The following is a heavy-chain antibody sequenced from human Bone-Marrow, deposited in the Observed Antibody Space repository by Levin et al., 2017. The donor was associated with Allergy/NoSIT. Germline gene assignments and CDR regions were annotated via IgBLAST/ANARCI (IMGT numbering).Heavy chain of an antibody. Sequence: LSQTLSLPCTVSGGSVSSGNYYWTWIRQPPGKGLEWVAYIHHNGHTNYNPSLKSRVIMSVDPSKNQFSLSLTSVTAADTAVYYCVRDLRYSGNYFQNWFDPWGQGTLVTVSS. D-gene: IGHD1-26*01. CDR2: IHHNGHT. CDR1: GGSVSSGNYY. CDR3: VRDLRYSGNYFQNWFDP. J-gene: IGHJ5*02. V-gene: IGHV4-61*01.